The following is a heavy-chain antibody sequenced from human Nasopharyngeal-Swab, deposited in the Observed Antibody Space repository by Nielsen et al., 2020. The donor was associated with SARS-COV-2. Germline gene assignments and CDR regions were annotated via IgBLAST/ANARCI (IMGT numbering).Heavy chain of an antibody. CDR2: ISAYNGNT. CDR3: ASGVSAVTTAAYGMDV. J-gene: IGHJ6*02. D-gene: IGHD4-17*01. V-gene: IGHV1-18*01. CDR1: GYTFTSYG. Sequence: ASVKVSCKASGYTFTSYGISWVRQAPGQGLEWMGWISAYNGNTNYAQKLQGRVTMTTDTSTSTAYMELRSLRSDDTAVYYCASGVSAVTTAAYGMDVWGQGTTVTVSS.